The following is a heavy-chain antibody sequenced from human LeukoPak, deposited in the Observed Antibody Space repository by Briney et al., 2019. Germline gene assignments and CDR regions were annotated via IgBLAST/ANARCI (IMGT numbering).Heavy chain of an antibody. Sequence: GGSLRLSCTASGFSGPSSAMAWVRQAPGKGLEWVSHIGAGASNKYYADSVEGRFTISRDYSRKTVYLQMNSLRAEDTAVYYCAQSYDSGGYPLGDSWGQGTLVTVSS. V-gene: IGHV3-23*01. CDR2: IGAGASNK. J-gene: IGHJ4*02. CDR1: GFSGPSSA. D-gene: IGHD3-22*01. CDR3: AQSYDSGGYPLGDS.